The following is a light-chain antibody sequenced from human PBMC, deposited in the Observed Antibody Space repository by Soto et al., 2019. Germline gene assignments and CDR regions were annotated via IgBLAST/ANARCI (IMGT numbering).Light chain of an antibody. CDR3: QQYGNSPPGT. J-gene: IGKJ5*01. CDR2: GAS. Sequence: ETVLTQSPGTLYLSPGERATLSCRASQSVGNSHVAWYQQRRGLPPRLLIYGASNRATGSPDRFSGSGSGADFSLTISRLEPEDFAVYFCQQYGNSPPGTFGQGTRLEIK. V-gene: IGKV3-20*01. CDR1: QSVGNSH.